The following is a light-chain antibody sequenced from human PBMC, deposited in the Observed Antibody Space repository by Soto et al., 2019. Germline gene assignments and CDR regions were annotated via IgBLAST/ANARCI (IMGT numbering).Light chain of an antibody. J-gene: IGKJ1*01. V-gene: IGKV1-5*01. CDR2: DSS. CDR3: QQYYSYPWT. Sequence: DIQMTQSPSTLSASVGDRVTITCRASQSISHWLAWYQQTRGKAPKALIYDSSNLENGVPSRFSGSGSGTEFTLTISSLQPDDFATYHCQQYYSYPWTFGQGTKVEIK. CDR1: QSISHW.